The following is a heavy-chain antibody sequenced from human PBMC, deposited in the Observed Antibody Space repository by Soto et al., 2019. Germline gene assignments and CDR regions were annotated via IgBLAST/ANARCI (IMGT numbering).Heavy chain of an antibody. CDR2: IYYSGST. J-gene: IGHJ4*02. Sequence: SETLSLTCTVSGGSISSGGYYWSWIRQHPGKGLEWIGYIYYSGSTYYNPSLKSRVTISVDTSKNQFSLKLSSVTAADTAVYYCARASWGDYVWGSYRNTAGYYFDYWGQGTLVTVSS. CDR3: ARASWGDYVWGSYRNTAGYYFDY. CDR1: GGSISSGGYY. V-gene: IGHV4-31*03. D-gene: IGHD3-16*02.